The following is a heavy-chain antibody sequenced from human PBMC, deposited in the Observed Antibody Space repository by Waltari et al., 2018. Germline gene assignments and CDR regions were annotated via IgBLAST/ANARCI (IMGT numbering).Heavy chain of an antibody. CDR1: GYTFTGYS. J-gene: IGHJ4*02. CDR3: ARGGAGYSSSWYGDY. V-gene: IGHV1-2*06. D-gene: IGHD6-13*01. Sequence: QVQLVQSGAEVKKPGASVKVSCKASGYTFTGYSLHWVRQAPGQGIEWMGRINPNRGGTNYAQKFQGRVTMTRDTSISTAYMELSRLRSDDTAVYYCARGGAGYSSSWYGDYWGQGTLVTVSS. CDR2: INPNRGGT.